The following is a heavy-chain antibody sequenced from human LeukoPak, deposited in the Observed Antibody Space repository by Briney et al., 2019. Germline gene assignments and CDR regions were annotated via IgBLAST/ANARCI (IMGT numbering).Heavy chain of an antibody. Sequence: GGSLRLSCAASGFTFSSYSMNWVRQAPGKGLEWVSSISSSSSYIYYADSVKGRFTISRDSAKNSLYLQMNSLRAEDTAVYYCARHYSSSSGEYDYWGQGTLVTVSS. CDR2: ISSSSSYI. J-gene: IGHJ4*02. V-gene: IGHV3-21*01. D-gene: IGHD6-6*01. CDR3: ARHYSSSSGEYDY. CDR1: GFTFSSYS.